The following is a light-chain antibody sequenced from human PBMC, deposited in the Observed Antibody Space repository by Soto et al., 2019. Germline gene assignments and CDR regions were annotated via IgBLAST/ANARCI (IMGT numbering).Light chain of an antibody. CDR3: QQYNAYPYT. Sequence: DIQMTQSPSTLSASVGDRVTITCRASQSISTWLAWYQQKPGKAPNVLIYMASTLESGVPSTFSGSGSGTELTLTISSLQPDDFATYYCQQYNAYPYTFGQGTKLEIK. CDR2: MAS. V-gene: IGKV1-5*03. CDR1: QSISTW. J-gene: IGKJ2*01.